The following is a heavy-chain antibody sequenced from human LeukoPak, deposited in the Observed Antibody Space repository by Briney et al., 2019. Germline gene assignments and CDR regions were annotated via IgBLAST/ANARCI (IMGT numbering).Heavy chain of an antibody. CDR3: ARVDRDYGSGSSYYYYMDV. D-gene: IGHD3-16*01. Sequence: GASVKVSCKASGYTFTSYYMHWVRQAPGQGLEWMGIINPSGGGTSYAQKFQGRVTMTRDMFTSTVYMELSSLRSEDTSVYYCARVDRDYGSGSSYYYYMDVWGKGTTVTVSS. J-gene: IGHJ6*03. CDR1: GYTFTSYY. V-gene: IGHV1-46*01. CDR2: INPSGGGT.